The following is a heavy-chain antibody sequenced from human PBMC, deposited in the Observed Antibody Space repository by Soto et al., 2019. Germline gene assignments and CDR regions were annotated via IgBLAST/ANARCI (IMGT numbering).Heavy chain of an antibody. Sequence: EVQLVESGGGLVKPGGSLRLSCVASGFTFTNAWMSWFRQAPGKGLEWVGRIRTKTDGGTTDYAAPVKGRFTLSRNDTKNPWFLQMSSLRTEDTAVYYCTSRFCSSTSCSPYDYWGQGTLVTVSS. J-gene: IGHJ4*02. D-gene: IGHD2-2*01. V-gene: IGHV3-15*01. CDR2: IRTKTDGGTT. CDR1: GFTFTNAW. CDR3: TSRFCSSTSCSPYDY.